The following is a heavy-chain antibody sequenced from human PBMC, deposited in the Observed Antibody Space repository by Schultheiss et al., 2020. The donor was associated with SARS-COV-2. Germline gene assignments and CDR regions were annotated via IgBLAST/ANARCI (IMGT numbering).Heavy chain of an antibody. CDR2: INHSGST. Sequence: SETLSLTCAVSGGSISSSNWWSWIRQPPGKGLEWIGEINHSGSTNYNPSLKSRVTISVDTSKNQFSLKLSSVTAADTAVYYCARGDSSGYYLESSYWYFDLWGRGTLVTVSS. D-gene: IGHD3-22*01. J-gene: IGHJ2*01. CDR3: ARGDSSGYYLESSYWYFDL. V-gene: IGHV4-4*02. CDR1: GGSISSSNW.